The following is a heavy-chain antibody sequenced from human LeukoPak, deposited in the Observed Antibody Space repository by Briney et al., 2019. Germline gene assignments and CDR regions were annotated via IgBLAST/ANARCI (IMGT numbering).Heavy chain of an antibody. V-gene: IGHV1-2*02. CDR2: INTNSGGT. J-gene: IGHJ3*02. CDR3: ARVSSASGAFDI. CDR1: GYTFTGYF. D-gene: IGHD6-25*01. Sequence: GASVKVSCKASGYTFTGYFLHWVRQAPGQGLEWMGWINTNSGGTNYAQKFQGRVTMTRDTSIRAAYMDLSSLRFDDTAVYYCARVSSASGAFDIGGQGTMVTVSS.